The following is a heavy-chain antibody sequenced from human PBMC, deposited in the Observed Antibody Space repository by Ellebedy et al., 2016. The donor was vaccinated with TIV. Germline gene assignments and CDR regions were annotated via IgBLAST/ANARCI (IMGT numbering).Heavy chain of an antibody. CDR2: IDWDDDK. Sequence: SGPTLVKPTQTLTLTCTFSGFSLSTSRLSVSWIRQPPGKALERLARIDWDDDKFYSTSLRTRLTISKDSSENQVVLPITNMDPEDTATYYCARITSGWGFDYWGQGALVTVSS. V-gene: IGHV2-70*17. J-gene: IGHJ4*02. D-gene: IGHD6-19*01. CDR1: GFSLSTSRLS. CDR3: ARITSGWGFDY.